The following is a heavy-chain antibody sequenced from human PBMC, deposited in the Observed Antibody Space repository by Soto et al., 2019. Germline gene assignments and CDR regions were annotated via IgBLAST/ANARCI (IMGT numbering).Heavy chain of an antibody. CDR1: GFTFSSYA. D-gene: IGHD2-2*01. V-gene: IGHV3-23*01. Sequence: GGSLRLSCAASGFTFSSYAMSWVRQAPGKGLEWVSAISGSGGSTYYADSVKGRFTISRDNSKNTLYLQMNSLRAEDTAVYYCAIVVVPAAMRDWFDPWGQGTLVTVSS. J-gene: IGHJ5*02. CDR2: ISGSGGST. CDR3: AIVVVPAAMRDWFDP.